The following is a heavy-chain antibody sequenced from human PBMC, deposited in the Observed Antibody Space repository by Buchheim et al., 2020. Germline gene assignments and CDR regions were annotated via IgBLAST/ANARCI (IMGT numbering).Heavy chain of an antibody. D-gene: IGHD3-9*01. CDR3: AKIFPSGDPIQLRFFDWLLGGADS. V-gene: IGHV3-7*01. Sequence: EVQLVESGGGLVQPGGSLRLSCAASGFTFSSYWMSWVRQAPGKGLEWVVNINQDGSEKYYVDSVKGRFTISRDNAQNSLYLQMNSLRAEDTAVFYCAKIFPSGDPIQLRFFDWLLGGADSWGQGTL. CDR1: GFTFSSYW. J-gene: IGHJ4*02. CDR2: INQDGSEK.